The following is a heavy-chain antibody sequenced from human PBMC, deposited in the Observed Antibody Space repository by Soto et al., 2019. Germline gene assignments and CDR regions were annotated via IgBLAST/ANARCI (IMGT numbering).Heavy chain of an antibody. CDR1: GGSISSGDYY. CDR3: ARGAKWERQFNY. J-gene: IGHJ4*02. V-gene: IGHV4-30-4*01. CDR2: IDYSGST. Sequence: QVQLQESGPGLVKPSQTLSLTCTVSGGSISSGDYYWSWIRQPPGKGLEWVGYIDYSGSTNYNTSLKSRVTISVDTSKNQSSLKLSSVTAADTAVYYCARGAKWERQFNYWGQGTLVTVSS. D-gene: IGHD1-26*01.